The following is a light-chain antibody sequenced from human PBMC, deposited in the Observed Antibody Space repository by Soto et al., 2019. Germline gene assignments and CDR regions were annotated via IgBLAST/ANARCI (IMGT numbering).Light chain of an antibody. Sequence: EIVMTQSPATLSVSPGERATLSCRASQSVRSNLAWYQQKPGQAPRLLIYGASTRATGIPSRFSGSGSGTELTLTISSLQSEDFAVYYCQQYNNWRYTFGQGTKLEIK. CDR2: GAS. V-gene: IGKV3-15*01. J-gene: IGKJ2*01. CDR1: QSVRSN. CDR3: QQYNNWRYT.